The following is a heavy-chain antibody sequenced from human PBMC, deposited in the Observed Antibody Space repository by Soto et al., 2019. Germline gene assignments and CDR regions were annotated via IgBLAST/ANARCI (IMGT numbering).Heavy chain of an antibody. D-gene: IGHD1-1*01. V-gene: IGHV3-66*01. CDR3: VRGDNWSDEASDY. CDR2: IYNSGSI. Sequence: PGGSLRLSCASSGFSVSTNYMSLVRQAPGKGLEWVAVIYNSGSIYYADSVKGRFTISRDNSKNMVYLQMSNLRADDTAVYYCVRGDNWSDEASDYWGQGTLVTVSS. CDR1: GFSVSTNY. J-gene: IGHJ4*02.